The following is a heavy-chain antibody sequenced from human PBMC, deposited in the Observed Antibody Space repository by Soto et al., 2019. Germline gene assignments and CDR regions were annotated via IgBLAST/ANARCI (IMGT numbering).Heavy chain of an antibody. CDR1: GYTLTAYY. Sequence: QAQLVQSGAEVKKPGASVKVSCKTSGYTLTAYYIHWVRQAPGQGLEWVGWINPKTGDTKYAQKFQGRVTMTGDTSITTAYMELGRLRSDDTAVYYCARQLACCGRDCYTEPIDYWGQGTLVTVSS. D-gene: IGHD2-21*01. CDR2: INPKTGDT. V-gene: IGHV1-2*02. J-gene: IGHJ4*02. CDR3: ARQLACCGRDCYTEPIDY.